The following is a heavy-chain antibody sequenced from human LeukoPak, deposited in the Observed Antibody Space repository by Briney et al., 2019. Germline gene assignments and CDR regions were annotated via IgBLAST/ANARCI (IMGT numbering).Heavy chain of an antibody. CDR3: ARADYGDYVDDAFDI. CDR2: ISSSGSTI. V-gene: IGHV3-11*01. CDR1: GLTFSDYY. J-gene: IGHJ3*02. Sequence: GGSLRLSCAASGLTFSDYYMSWIRQAPGKGLEWVSYISSSGSTIYYADSVKGRFTISRDNAKNSLYLQMNSLRAEDTAVYYCARADYGDYVDDAFDIWGQGTMVTVSS. D-gene: IGHD4-17*01.